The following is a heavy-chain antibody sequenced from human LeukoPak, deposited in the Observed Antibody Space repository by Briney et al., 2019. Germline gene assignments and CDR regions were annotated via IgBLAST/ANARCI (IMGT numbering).Heavy chain of an antibody. CDR2: INPNSGGT. Sequence: SVKVSCKASGYTFTGYYMHWVRQAPGQGLEWMGWINPNSGGTNYAQKFQGRVTMTRDTSISTAYMELSRLRSDDTAVYYCARGPTYDFWSGYSNYYMDVWGKGTTVTVSS. D-gene: IGHD3-3*01. CDR1: GYTFTGYY. CDR3: ARGPTYDFWSGYSNYYMDV. V-gene: IGHV1-2*02. J-gene: IGHJ6*03.